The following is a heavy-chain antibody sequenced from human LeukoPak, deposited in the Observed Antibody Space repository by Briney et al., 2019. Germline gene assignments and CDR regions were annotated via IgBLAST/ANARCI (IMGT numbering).Heavy chain of an antibody. Sequence: GGSLRLSCAGSGFTFSSYWMSWVRQAPGKGLEWVANIKEDGSEKYYVDSVKGRFTISRDNAKNSLYLQMNSLRAEDTAVYYCARLTWITDYWGQGTLVTVSS. D-gene: IGHD5-12*01. J-gene: IGHJ4*02. V-gene: IGHV3-7*01. CDR3: ARLTWITDY. CDR1: GFTFSSYW. CDR2: IKEDGSEK.